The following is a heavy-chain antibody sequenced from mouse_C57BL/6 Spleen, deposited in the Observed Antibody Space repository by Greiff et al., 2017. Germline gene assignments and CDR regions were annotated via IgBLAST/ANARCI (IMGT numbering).Heavy chain of an antibody. CDR3: ARRTEDYFDY. J-gene: IGHJ2*01. CDR1: GYAFSSSW. Sequence: QVQLKESGPELVKPGASVKISCKASGYAFSSSWMNWVKQRPGKGLEWIGRIYPGDGDTNYNGKFKGKATLTADKSSSTAYMQLSSLTSEDSAVYFCARRTEDYFDYWGQGTTLTVSS. V-gene: IGHV1-82*01. CDR2: IYPGDGDT.